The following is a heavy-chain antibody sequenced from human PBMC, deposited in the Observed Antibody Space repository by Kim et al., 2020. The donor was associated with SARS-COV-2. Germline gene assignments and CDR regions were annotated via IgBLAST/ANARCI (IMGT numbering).Heavy chain of an antibody. CDR1: GFTFSSSA. CDR2: INANGANT. J-gene: IGHJ4*02. CDR3: SRTPEAY. V-gene: IGHV3-23*01. Sequence: GGSLRLSCTASGFTFSSSAMTWVRQAPGKGLEWVSTINANGANTYYADSVTGRVTISRDNSKNTLYLQINSLRAEDTAVYYCSRTPEAYWGQGTQVTVAS. D-gene: IGHD2-15*01.